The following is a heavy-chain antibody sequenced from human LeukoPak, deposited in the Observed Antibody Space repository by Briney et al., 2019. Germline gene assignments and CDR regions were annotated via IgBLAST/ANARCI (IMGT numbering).Heavy chain of an antibody. J-gene: IGHJ5*02. V-gene: IGHV3-30*18. D-gene: IGHD4-17*01. CDR3: AKGARGDTVTSIVGLNWFDP. Sequence: GGSLRLSCAAPGITFRSYGMHSVCQAPRKGLEWVAVISYDGSHTYYADSVKGRFSISRDNSKNTLYLQMNSLRADDTAVYYCAKGARGDTVTSIVGLNWFDPWGQGTLVTVSS. CDR2: ISYDGSHT. CDR1: GITFRSYG.